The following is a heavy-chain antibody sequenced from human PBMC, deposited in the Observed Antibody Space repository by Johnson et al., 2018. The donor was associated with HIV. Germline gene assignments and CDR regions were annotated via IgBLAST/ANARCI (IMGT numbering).Heavy chain of an antibody. V-gene: IGHV3-30*03. Sequence: VQLVESGGGLVQPGGSLRLSCAASGFTFSSNYMSWVRQAPGKGLEWVAVISYDGSNNYYADSVKGRFTISRDNSKNTLYLQMNSLRAEDTAVYYCARSKDCSGGSCPDGFDIWGQGTMVIVS. CDR2: ISYDGSNN. CDR3: ARSKDCSGGSCPDGFDI. D-gene: IGHD2-15*01. CDR1: GFTFSSNY. J-gene: IGHJ3*02.